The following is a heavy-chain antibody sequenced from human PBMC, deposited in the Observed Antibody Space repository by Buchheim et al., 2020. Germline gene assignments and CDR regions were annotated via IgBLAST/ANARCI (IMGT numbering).Heavy chain of an antibody. Sequence: EVQLVESGGGLVKPGGSLRLSCAASGFTFSAFSMNWVRQAPGKGLECVSSISSSGDYIYYADSVKGRFTVSRDNAKNSLYLQMNSLRDEDTAVYYCATDDMVQGVMHDYWGQGTL. CDR1: GFTFSAFS. CDR2: ISSSGDYI. V-gene: IGHV3-21*01. CDR3: ATDDMVQGVMHDY. D-gene: IGHD3-10*01. J-gene: IGHJ4*02.